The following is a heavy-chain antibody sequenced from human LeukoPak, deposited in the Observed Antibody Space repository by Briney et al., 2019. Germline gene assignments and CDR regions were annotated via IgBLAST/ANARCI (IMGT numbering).Heavy chain of an antibody. J-gene: IGHJ1*01. Sequence: GGSLRLSCAASGFSFNTYAMSWVRQAPGKGLGWVSAISNTGGSTYYADSVKGRFTISRDKSKNTLSLQMNSLRAEDTAVYYCAQQVGYCSSGSCYFTYWGQGTLVTVSS. CDR1: GFSFNTYA. V-gene: IGHV3-23*01. D-gene: IGHD2-15*01. CDR3: AQQVGYCSSGSCYFTY. CDR2: ISNTGGST.